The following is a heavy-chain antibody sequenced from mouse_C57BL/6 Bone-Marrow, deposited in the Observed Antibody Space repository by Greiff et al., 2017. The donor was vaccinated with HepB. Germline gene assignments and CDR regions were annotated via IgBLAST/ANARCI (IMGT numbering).Heavy chain of an antibody. D-gene: IGHD1-1*01. CDR3: ARGGDIYGVWVAC. CDR2: IHPNSGST. Sequence: QVQLQQPGAELVKPGASVKLSCKASGYTFTSYWMHWVKQRPGQGLEWIGMIHPNSGSTNYNEKFKSKATLTVDKSSSTAYMQHSSLTSEDSAVYCCARGGDIYGVWVACCGQGTRVTVS. V-gene: IGHV1-64*01. J-gene: IGHJ3*01. CDR1: GYTFTSYW.